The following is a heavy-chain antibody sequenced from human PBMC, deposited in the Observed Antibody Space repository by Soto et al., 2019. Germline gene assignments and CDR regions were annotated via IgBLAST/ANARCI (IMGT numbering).Heavy chain of an antibody. CDR3: ARERGTYYYDSSGSGGNWFDP. CDR2: IYYSGST. Sequence: QVQLQESGPGLVKPSQTLSLTCTVSGGSISSGGYYWSWIRQHPGKGLEWIGYIYYSGSTYYNPSLKSRVTISVDTSKNQFSLKLSSVTAADTAVYYCARERGTYYYDSSGSGGNWFDPWGQGTLVTVSS. V-gene: IGHV4-31*03. D-gene: IGHD3-22*01. J-gene: IGHJ5*02. CDR1: GGSISSGGYY.